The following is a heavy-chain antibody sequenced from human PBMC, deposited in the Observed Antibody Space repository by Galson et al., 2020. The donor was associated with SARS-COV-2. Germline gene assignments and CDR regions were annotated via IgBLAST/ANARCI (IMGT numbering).Heavy chain of an antibody. J-gene: IGHJ4*02. CDR3: ARGRTVTPYAY. Sequence: GESLKISCKASGYTFTGYYIHWVRQAPGQGLEWMGWVNPYNGGTKYAQKFQGRVTMTSDTSISTALMELNSLRSDDTAIYYCARGRTVTPYAYWGQGTLVSVSS. CDR1: GYTFTGYY. V-gene: IGHV1-2*02. CDR2: VNPYNGGT. D-gene: IGHD4-17*01.